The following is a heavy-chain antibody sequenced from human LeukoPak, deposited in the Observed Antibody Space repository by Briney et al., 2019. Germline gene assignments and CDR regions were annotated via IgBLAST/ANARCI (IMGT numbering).Heavy chain of an antibody. Sequence: SETLSLTCAVYGGSFSGYYWSWIRQPPGKGLEWIGEINHSGSTNYNPSLKSRVTISVDTSKNQFFLKLNSVTAADTAVYYCASFPSGTTYGALADWGQGTLVTVSS. J-gene: IGHJ4*02. CDR3: ASFPSGTTYGALAD. V-gene: IGHV4-34*01. D-gene: IGHD1-7*01. CDR2: INHSGST. CDR1: GGSFSGYY.